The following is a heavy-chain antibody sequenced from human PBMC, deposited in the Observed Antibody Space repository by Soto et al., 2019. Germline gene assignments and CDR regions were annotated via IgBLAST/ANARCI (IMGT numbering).Heavy chain of an antibody. CDR1: VYIFSANY. J-gene: IGHJ5*02. CDR3: VRAHAPGAAKWFDP. Sequence: ASLRVSCRASVYIFSANYIHWVRPAPGKGLEWLGWINPHSGATNYAQKFLGRVTMSADTSASTAYMGLARLESDDTAVYYCVRAHAPGAAKWFDPWG. CDR2: INPHSGAT. D-gene: IGHD6-13*01. V-gene: IGHV1-2*02.